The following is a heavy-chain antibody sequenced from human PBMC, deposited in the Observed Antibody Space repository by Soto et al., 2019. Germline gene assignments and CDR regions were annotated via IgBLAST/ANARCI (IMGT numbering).Heavy chain of an antibody. V-gene: IGHV3-23*01. Sequence: EVQLLESGGGLVQPGGSLRLSCAASGFTFSSYAMSWVRQAPGKGLEWVSAISGSGGSTYYADSVKGRFTISRDNSKNTLYMQMNSLRAEDTAVYYCAKDRVGISVAGPYYFDYCGQGTLVTVSS. J-gene: IGHJ4*02. CDR3: AKDRVGISVAGPYYFDY. CDR2: ISGSGGST. CDR1: GFTFSSYA. D-gene: IGHD6-19*01.